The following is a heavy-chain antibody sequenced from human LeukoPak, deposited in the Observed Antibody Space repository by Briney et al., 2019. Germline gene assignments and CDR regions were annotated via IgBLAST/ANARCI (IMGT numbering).Heavy chain of an antibody. CDR2: ISAYNGNT. J-gene: IGHJ3*02. V-gene: IGHV1-18*01. CDR3: ARVTGNYYDSSGFGAFDI. D-gene: IGHD3-22*01. Sequence: ASVKVSCKASGYTFTSYGISWVRQAPGQGLEWMGWISAYNGNTNYAQKVQGRVTMTTDTSTSTAYMELSSLRSEDTAVYYCARVTGNYYDSSGFGAFDIWGQGTMVTVSS. CDR1: GYTFTSYG.